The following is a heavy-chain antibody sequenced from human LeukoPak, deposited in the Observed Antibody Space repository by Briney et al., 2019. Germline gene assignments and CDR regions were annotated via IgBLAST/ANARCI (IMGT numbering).Heavy chain of an antibody. D-gene: IGHD6-6*01. CDR3: ARLRGAYSSSGTYYYYYMDV. CDR1: GFTFSSNW. V-gene: IGHV3-74*01. J-gene: IGHJ6*03. Sequence: GGSLRLSCAASGFTFSSNWMHWVRQAPGKGLVWVSRINSDGSTTNYADSVKGRFTISRDNAKNTLYLQMNSLRAEDTAVYYCARLRGAYSSSGTYYYYYMDVWGKGTTVTVSS. CDR2: INSDGSTT.